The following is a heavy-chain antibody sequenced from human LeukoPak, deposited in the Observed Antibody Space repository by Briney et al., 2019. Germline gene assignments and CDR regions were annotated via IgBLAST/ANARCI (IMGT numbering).Heavy chain of an antibody. Sequence: SQTLLLTCAISRDRVSRNSAAWDWDRQSPSRGREWLGRTYYMSKWTNDYAISVKSRITINADTSKTTCSLPLNALTPQDTAVYYCGRFGLYRYGDNWGQGTLVTVSS. CDR3: GRFGLYRYGDN. CDR2: TYYMSKWTN. D-gene: IGHD5-18*01. CDR1: RDRVSRNSAA. V-gene: IGHV6-1*01. J-gene: IGHJ4*02.